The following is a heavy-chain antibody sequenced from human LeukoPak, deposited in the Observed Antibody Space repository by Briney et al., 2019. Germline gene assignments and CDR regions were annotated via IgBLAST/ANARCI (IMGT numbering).Heavy chain of an antibody. J-gene: IGHJ4*02. CDR2: IYHSGST. CDR3: ARARVGATVTFDY. D-gene: IGHD4-17*01. Sequence: PSETLSLTCAVSGGSISSGGYSWSWIRQPPGKGLEWIGYIYHSGSTNYNPSLKSRVTVSVDTSKDQFSLQLSSVTAADTAVYYCARARVGATVTFDYWGQGTLVTVSS. V-gene: IGHV4-30-2*01. CDR1: GGSISSGGYS.